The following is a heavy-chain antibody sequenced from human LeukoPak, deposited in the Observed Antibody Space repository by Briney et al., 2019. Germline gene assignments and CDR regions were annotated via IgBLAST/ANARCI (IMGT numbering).Heavy chain of an antibody. CDR2: ISSSSSYI. Sequence: GGSLRLSCAASGFAFSGYSMSGGRGAPGEGLEWGSSISSSSSYIYYADSVKGRFTIPRDNAKNPLYLQMNSLSAEDTAVYYCARGERPSGYTPGYWGQGTLVTVSS. CDR3: ARGERPSGYTPGY. V-gene: IGHV3-21*01. J-gene: IGHJ4*02. D-gene: IGHD3-22*01. CDR1: GFAFSGYS.